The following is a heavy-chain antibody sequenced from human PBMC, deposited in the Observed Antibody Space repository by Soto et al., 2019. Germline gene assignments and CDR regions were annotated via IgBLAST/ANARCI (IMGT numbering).Heavy chain of an antibody. V-gene: IGHV1-69*06. CDR2: IIPIFGTA. D-gene: IGHD2-2*02. J-gene: IGHJ6*02. CDR1: GGTFSSYA. Sequence: QVQLVQSGAEVKKPGSSVKVSCKASGGTFSSYAISWVRQAPGQGLEWMGGIIPIFGTANYAQKFQGRVTITADKSTSTAYMELSSLRSEDTAVYYCASCPGYCSSTSCYILYYYYGMDVWGQGTTVTVSS. CDR3: ASCPGYCSSTSCYILYYYYGMDV.